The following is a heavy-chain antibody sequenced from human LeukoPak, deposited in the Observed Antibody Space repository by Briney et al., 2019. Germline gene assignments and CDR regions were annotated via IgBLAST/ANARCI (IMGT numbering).Heavy chain of an antibody. D-gene: IGHD6-13*01. CDR1: GFTFSSYG. J-gene: IGHJ4*02. Sequence: GGSLRLSCAASGFTFSSYGMHWVRQAPGKGLEWVAVISYDGSNKYYADSVKGRFTISRDNSKNTLYLQMNSLRAEDTAVYYCAKAGIAATPGAIDYWGQGTLVTVSS. V-gene: IGHV3-30*18. CDR3: AKAGIAATPGAIDY. CDR2: ISYDGSNK.